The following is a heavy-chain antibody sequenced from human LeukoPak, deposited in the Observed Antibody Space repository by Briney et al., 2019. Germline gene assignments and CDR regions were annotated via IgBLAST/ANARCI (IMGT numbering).Heavy chain of an antibody. D-gene: IGHD2-15*01. CDR1: GFSFSGAW. CDR2: IKNGGAT. Sequence: KPGGSLRLSCATSGFSFSGAWLSWVREAPGKGLEWVGRIKNGGATDHAAPVQGRFTISRDDSKATLYLQMNSLKTEDTANYYCAAVTHFYPGGQGTLVTVSA. V-gene: IGHV3-15*01. CDR3: AAVTHFYP. J-gene: IGHJ4*02.